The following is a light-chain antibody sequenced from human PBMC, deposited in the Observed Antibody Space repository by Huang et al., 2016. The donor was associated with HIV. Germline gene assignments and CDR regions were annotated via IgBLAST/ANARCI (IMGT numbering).Light chain of an antibody. V-gene: IGKV1-5*03. J-gene: IGKJ1*01. CDR3: QQQWT. CDR1: HRISSW. CDR2: KAS. Sequence: DIHMTQSPSTLSAFVGDRFTISCRTLHRISSWLAWYQQKPGQAPNLLISKASNLESGVPSRFSGNGSGTEFTLTISGLQPDDLATYYCQQQWTFGQGTKVEI.